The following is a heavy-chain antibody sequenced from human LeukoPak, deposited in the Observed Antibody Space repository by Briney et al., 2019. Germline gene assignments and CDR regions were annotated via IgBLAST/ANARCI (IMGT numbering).Heavy chain of an antibody. D-gene: IGHD5-18*01. J-gene: IGHJ6*03. CDR1: GFALTTYN. CDR2: VTAFNENT. V-gene: IGHV1-18*01. CDR3: ARNTYGYKFSMDV. Sequence: ASVKVSCKASGFALTTYNIVWLRQAPGQGLEWVGWVTAFNENTHYSRKVQGRVTMTRDTSTSTAYMELRSLRSDDTAVYYYARNTYGYKFSMDVWGKGTAVTVSS.